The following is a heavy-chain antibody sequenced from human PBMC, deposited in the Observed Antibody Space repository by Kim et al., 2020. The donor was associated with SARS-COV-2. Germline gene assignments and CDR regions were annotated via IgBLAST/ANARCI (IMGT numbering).Heavy chain of an antibody. D-gene: IGHD3-22*01. J-gene: IGHJ4*02. V-gene: IGHV1-69*02. CDR3: ARHRNYYDSSGFLDY. Sequence: QKFQGRVTITADKSTSTAYMELSSLRSEDTAVYYCARHRNYYDSSGFLDYWGQGTLVTVSS.